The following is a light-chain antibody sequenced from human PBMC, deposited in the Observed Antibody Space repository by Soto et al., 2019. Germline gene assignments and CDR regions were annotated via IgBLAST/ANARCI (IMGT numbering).Light chain of an antibody. Sequence: QSVLTQPPSVSGAPGQRVTISCTGSSSNIGAGYDVHWYQQLPGTAPKLLIYGNSNRPSGVPDRFSGSKSGTSASLAITGLQAEDEADYYCQSYDSSLSAYGVFGGGTKLT. J-gene: IGLJ2*01. CDR3: QSYDSSLSAYGV. CDR1: SSNIGAGYD. V-gene: IGLV1-40*01. CDR2: GNS.